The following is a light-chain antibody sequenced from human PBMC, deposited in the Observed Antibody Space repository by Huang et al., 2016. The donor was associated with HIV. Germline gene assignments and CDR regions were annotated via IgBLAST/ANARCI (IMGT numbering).Light chain of an antibody. Sequence: DIQMTQSPSSLSASVGDRVTIICRASQGIANSLAWYQQRPGKAPKLLLYAVSRLESGVPSRFSGSGSGTDYILTISSLQPEDFATYCCQQYYSAPWTFGQGTKVEIK. J-gene: IGKJ1*01. V-gene: IGKV1-NL1*01. CDR2: AVS. CDR1: QGIANS. CDR3: QQYYSAPWT.